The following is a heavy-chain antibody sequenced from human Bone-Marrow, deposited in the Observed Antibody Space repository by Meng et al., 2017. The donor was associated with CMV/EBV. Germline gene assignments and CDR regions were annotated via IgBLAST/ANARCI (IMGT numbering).Heavy chain of an antibody. J-gene: IGHJ2*01. V-gene: IGHV4-59*01. CDR3: ARAVSIVVPSSNWYFDL. CDR1: GGSISSYN. D-gene: IGHD2-2*01. Sequence: SETLSLTCTVSGGSISSYNWSWIRQSPGKGLEWIGHVHYSGSSNSNPSVKSRVTISLDTSKNQFSLKLSSVTAADTAVYYCARAVSIVVPSSNWYFDLWGRGTLVTVSS. CDR2: VHYSGSS.